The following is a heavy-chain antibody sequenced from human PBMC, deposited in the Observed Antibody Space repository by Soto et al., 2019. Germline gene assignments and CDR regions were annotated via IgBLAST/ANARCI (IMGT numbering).Heavy chain of an antibody. CDR2: IYYSGST. J-gene: IGHJ4*02. Sequence: SXTLSLTCIVSGGSISSGGYYCSWILQHPGKGLEWIGYIYYSGSTYYNPSLKSRVTISVDTSKNQFSLKLSSVTAADTAVYYCAREEQQLVLDYWGQGTLVTVSS. D-gene: IGHD6-13*01. CDR3: AREEQQLVLDY. CDR1: GGSISSGGYY. V-gene: IGHV4-31*03.